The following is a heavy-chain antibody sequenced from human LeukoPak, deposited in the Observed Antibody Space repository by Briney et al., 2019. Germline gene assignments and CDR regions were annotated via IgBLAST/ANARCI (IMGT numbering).Heavy chain of an antibody. CDR3: TRHNVDRPY. CDR1: GFTFSGSA. Sequence: GGSLRLSCAASGFTFSGSATHWVRQASGKGLEWVGRIRSKANSYATAYAASVKGRFTISRDDSKNTAYLQMNSLKTEDTAVYYCTRHNVDRPYWGQGTLVTVSS. CDR2: IRSKANSYAT. J-gene: IGHJ4*02. D-gene: IGHD3-22*01. V-gene: IGHV3-73*01.